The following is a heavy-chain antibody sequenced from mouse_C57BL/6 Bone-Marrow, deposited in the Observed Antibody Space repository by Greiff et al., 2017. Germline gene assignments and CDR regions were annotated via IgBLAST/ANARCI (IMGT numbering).Heavy chain of an antibody. CDR2: IYPRDGST. J-gene: IGHJ1*03. CDR1: GYTFTSYD. V-gene: IGHV1-85*01. CDR3: ARLEFDGSSGDWYFDV. Sequence: VKLMESGPELVKPGASVMLSCKASGYTFTSYDINWVKQRPGQGLDWIGWIYPRDGSTKYNEKLKGKATWTVDTSSSTAYMELHSLTAEDSAVYFCARLEFDGSSGDWYFDVWGTGTTVTVSS. D-gene: IGHD1-1*01.